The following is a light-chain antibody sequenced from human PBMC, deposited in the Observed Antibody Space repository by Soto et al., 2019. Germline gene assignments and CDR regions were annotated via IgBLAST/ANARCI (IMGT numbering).Light chain of an antibody. CDR2: AAS. CDR1: QGISSY. V-gene: IGKV1-9*01. CDR3: QQLNSYPRLT. J-gene: IGKJ4*01. Sequence: DIQLTQSPSFLSASVGDRVTITCRASQGISSYLAWYQQKPGKAPKLLIYAASTLRSGVPSRFSGSGSGTEFTLTLSSLQPEDFATYYCQQLNSYPRLTFGGGTKVEMK.